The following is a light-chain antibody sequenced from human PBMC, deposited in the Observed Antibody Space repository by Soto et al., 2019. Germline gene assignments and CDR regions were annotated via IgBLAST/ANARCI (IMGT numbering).Light chain of an antibody. V-gene: IGLV2-11*01. J-gene: IGLJ1*01. CDR1: SSDVGSYNY. Sequence: QSVLTQPRSVSGSPGQSVTISCTGTSSDVGSYNYVSWYQQHPDKAPKLMIYDVSKLPSGVPDRFSGSKSGNTASLTISGLQAEDEADYYCCSYAGRYTSVFGTGTKLTVL. CDR2: DVS. CDR3: CSYAGRYTSV.